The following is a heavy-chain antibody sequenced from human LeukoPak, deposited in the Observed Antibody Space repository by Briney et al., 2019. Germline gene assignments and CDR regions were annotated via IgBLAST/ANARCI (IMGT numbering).Heavy chain of an antibody. D-gene: IGHD2-2*02. CDR3: ARVVGDCSSTSCYNMDV. CDR1: GGSFSGYY. J-gene: IGHJ6*03. V-gene: IGHV4-34*01. Sequence: KPSETLSLTCAVYGGSFSGYYWSWIRQPPGKGLEWIGEFNHSGSTNYNPSLRSRVTISVDTSKNQFSLKLSSVTAADTAVYYCARVVGDCSSTSCYNMDVWGKGTTVTVSS. CDR2: FNHSGST.